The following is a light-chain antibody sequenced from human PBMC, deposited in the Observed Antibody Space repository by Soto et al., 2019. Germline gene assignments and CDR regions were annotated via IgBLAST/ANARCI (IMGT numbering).Light chain of an antibody. CDR3: QSYDSSLSGWV. J-gene: IGLJ3*02. Sequence: QPVLTQPPSVSGAPGQRVTISCTGSSSNIGAGYDVHWYQQLPGTAPKLLIYGNSNRPSGVPDPFSGSKSGTSASLAITGLQAEDEADYYCQSYDSSLSGWVLGGGTKLTVL. CDR2: GNS. CDR1: SSNIGAGYD. V-gene: IGLV1-40*01.